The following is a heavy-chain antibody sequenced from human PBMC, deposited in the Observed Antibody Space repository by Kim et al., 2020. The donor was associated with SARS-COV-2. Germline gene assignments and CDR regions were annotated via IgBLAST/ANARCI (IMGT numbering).Heavy chain of an antibody. CDR1: GFTVSSNY. Sequence: GGSLRLSCAASGFTVSSNYMIFFCPSSGPGLEWVSVIYSGGSTYYADSANGRITISRDNSKNTLSLQMNSPRAEDTAVYYCARIMSYYASSGYYFDYWGPGTLVTVSS. V-gene: IGHV3-53*01. J-gene: IGHJ4*02. D-gene: IGHD3-22*01. CDR3: ARIMSYYASSGYYFDY. CDR2: IYSGGST.